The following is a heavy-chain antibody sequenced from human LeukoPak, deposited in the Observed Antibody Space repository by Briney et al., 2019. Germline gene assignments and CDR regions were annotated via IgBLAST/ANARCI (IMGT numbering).Heavy chain of an antibody. Sequence: SETLSLTCTVSGGSISSYYWSWIRQPPGKGLEWIGYIYYSGSTNYNPSLKSRVTISVDTSKNQFSLKLSSVTAADTAVYYCAGKRCIHLAFDIWGQGTMVTVSS. CDR1: GGSISSYY. J-gene: IGHJ3*02. CDR3: AGKRCIHLAFDI. V-gene: IGHV4-59*08. CDR2: IYYSGST. D-gene: IGHD5-24*01.